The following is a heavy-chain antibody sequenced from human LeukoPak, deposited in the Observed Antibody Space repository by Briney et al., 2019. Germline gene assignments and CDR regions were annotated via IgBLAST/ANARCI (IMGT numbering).Heavy chain of an antibody. CDR1: GYTFTGYY. Sequence: GASVKVSCKASGYTFTGYYMHWVRQAPGQGLEWMGWINPNSGGTNYAQKFQGWVTMTRDTSISTAYMELSRLRSDDTAVYYCARTLSDYYGSGSYYTLDYWGQGTLVTVSS. CDR3: ARTLSDYYGSGSYYTLDY. J-gene: IGHJ4*02. D-gene: IGHD3-10*01. CDR2: INPNSGGT. V-gene: IGHV1-2*04.